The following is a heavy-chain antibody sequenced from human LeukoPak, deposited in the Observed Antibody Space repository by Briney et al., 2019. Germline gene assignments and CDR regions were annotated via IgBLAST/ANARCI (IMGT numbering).Heavy chain of an antibody. CDR3: AKEGFDS. V-gene: IGHV3-48*01. Sequence: GGSLRLSCAASGFTFSSYSMNRVRQAPGQRLEWVSYIHSSGRTIYYADSVKGRFTISRDNSKNTLYLQMNSLRAEDTAVYYCAKEGFDSWGQGTLVTVSS. CDR1: GFTFSSYS. CDR2: IHSSGRTI. J-gene: IGHJ4*02.